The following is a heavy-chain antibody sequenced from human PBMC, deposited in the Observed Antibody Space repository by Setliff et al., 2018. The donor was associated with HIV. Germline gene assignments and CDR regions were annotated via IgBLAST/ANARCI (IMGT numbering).Heavy chain of an antibody. CDR1: GGSISSGSYY. V-gene: IGHV4-61*02. CDR2: IYTSGST. Sequence: SETLSLTCTVSGGSISSGSYYWSWIRQPAGKGLEWIGRIYTSGSTNYNPSLKSRVTISVDTSKNQFSLKLSSVTAADTAVYYCARVMVRGPNPKHAFDIWGQGTMVTVSS. CDR3: ARVMVRGPNPKHAFDI. D-gene: IGHD3-10*01. J-gene: IGHJ3*02.